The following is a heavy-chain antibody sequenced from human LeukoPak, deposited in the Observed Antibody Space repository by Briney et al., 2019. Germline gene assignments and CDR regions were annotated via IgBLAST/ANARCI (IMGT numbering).Heavy chain of an antibody. D-gene: IGHD4-17*01. Sequence: PSGTLSLTCAVSGGFISSGDWWRWVRQPPGKGLEWIGEIVHSGSTTYNPSLKSRVTISVDKSKNQFSLKLSSVTAADTAVYYCTRNGDYALDYWGQGTLVTVSS. V-gene: IGHV4-4*02. CDR3: TRNGDYALDY. CDR1: GGFISSGDW. CDR2: IVHSGST. J-gene: IGHJ4*02.